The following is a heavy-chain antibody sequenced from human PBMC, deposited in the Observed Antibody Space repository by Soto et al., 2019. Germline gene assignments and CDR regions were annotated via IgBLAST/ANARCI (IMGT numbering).Heavy chain of an antibody. CDR2: IFWDDDK. Sequence: NESGPTLVTPTQTLTLTCAFSGFSLSTNGVGVGWIRQPPGKAPEWLALIFWDDDKRFTPFLENRLTITKDTSKNQVVLTMTNMDPVDTATYFCAYKYLTYFDFWGQGILVTVSS. J-gene: IGHJ4*02. CDR3: AYKYLTYFDF. CDR1: GFSLSTNGVG. V-gene: IGHV2-5*02.